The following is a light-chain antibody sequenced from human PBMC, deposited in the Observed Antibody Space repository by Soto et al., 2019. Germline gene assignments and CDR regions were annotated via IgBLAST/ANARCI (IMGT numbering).Light chain of an antibody. CDR1: SSDVGGYDF. V-gene: IGLV2-14*01. CDR2: QVT. CDR3: CSFTSTTARV. Sequence: QSALTQPASVSGSPGQSITISCTGTSSDVGGYDFVSWYQHHPSKAPRLIIYQVTNRPSGVSDRFSGSKSGNTASLTISGLQAEDEADYYCCSFTSTTARVFGGGTKLTVL. J-gene: IGLJ3*02.